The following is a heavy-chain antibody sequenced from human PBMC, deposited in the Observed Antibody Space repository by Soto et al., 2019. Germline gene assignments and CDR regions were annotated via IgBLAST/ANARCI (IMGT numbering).Heavy chain of an antibody. CDR1: VYTSSNYY. D-gene: IGHD2-15*01. V-gene: IGHV3-7*03. CDR3: LRATDHRRHIDY. J-gene: IGHJ4*02. Sequence: GGSLRLCCRSSVYTSSNYYIICVRQSPGKGLEWVANIRQDGGEKYYVDSVKGRLTISRDNTQNSMYLQMNSLRAEDTAVYYFLRATDHRRHIDYWCQGIFVT. CDR2: IRQDGGEK.